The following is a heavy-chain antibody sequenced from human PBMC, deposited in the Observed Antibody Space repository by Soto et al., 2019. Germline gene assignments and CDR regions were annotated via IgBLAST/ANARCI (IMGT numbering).Heavy chain of an antibody. V-gene: IGHV1-69*01. J-gene: IGHJ4*02. CDR3: ARGLYWGGGCDSHFDY. CDR2: IIHIFGTT. D-gene: IGHD2-21*02. CDR1: GGTFSNYP. Sequence: VQLVQSGAEVKKPGSSVKVSCKASGGTFSNYPFIWVRQAPGQRLDWMGGIIHIFGTTDYGQRFQGRVTITADESTDTAYMELSSLRSDATAVYDSARGLYWGGGCDSHFDYWRQGTLVTVSS.